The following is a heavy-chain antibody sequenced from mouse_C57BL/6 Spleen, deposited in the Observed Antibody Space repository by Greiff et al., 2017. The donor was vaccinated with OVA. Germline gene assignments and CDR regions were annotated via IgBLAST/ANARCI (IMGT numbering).Heavy chain of an antibody. J-gene: IGHJ4*01. V-gene: IGHV1-66*01. CDR1: GYSFTSYY. D-gene: IGHD4-1*02. CDR2: IYPGSGNT. Sequence: QVQLQQSGPELVKPGASVKISCKASGYSFTSYYIHWVKQRPGQGLEWIGWIYPGSGNTKYNEKFKGKATLTADTSSSTSYMQLSSLTSEDSAVYYWARPNWDEDYAMDDWGQGTSVTVSS. CDR3: ARPNWDEDYAMDD.